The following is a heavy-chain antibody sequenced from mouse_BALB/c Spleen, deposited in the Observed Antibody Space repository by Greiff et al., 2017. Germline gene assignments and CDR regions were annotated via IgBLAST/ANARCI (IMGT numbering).Heavy chain of an antibody. CDR3: ARSSDGYSSFAY. CDR2: INPSTGYT. CDR1: GYTFTSYW. J-gene: IGHJ3*01. D-gene: IGHD2-3*01. Sequence: QVQLKESGAELAKPGASVKMSCKASGYTFTSYWMHWVKQRPGQGLEWIGYINPSTGYTEYNQKFKDKATLTADKSSSTAYMQLSSLTSEDSAVYYCARSSDGYSSFAYWGQGTLVTVSA. V-gene: IGHV1-7*01.